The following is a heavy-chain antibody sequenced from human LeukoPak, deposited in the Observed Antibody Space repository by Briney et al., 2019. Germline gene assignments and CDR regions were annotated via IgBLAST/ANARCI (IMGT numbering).Heavy chain of an antibody. CDR1: GYPFTGYY. D-gene: IGHD3/OR15-3a*01. J-gene: IGHJ4*02. Sequence: ASVKVSCKASGYPFTGYYIHWVRQAPGQGLEWMGRIDPDSGVTNSAQKFQARVTMTRDTSITTAYMELTGLRSDDTAVYYCARDQARTTTWYLYMNFWGQGTLVTVSS. V-gene: IGHV1-2*06. CDR2: IDPDSGVT. CDR3: ARDQARTTTWYLYMNF.